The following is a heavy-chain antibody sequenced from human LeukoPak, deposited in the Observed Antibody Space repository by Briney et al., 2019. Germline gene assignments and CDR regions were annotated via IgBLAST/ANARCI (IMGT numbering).Heavy chain of an antibody. D-gene: IGHD6-19*01. CDR1: GGSISSYY. J-gene: IGHJ6*02. CDR3: ARHGWPDSSGWLTFPNYYYGMDV. V-gene: IGHV4-59*08. Sequence: SETLSLTCTVSGGSISSYYWSWIRQPPGKGLEWIGYIYYSGSTNYNPSLKSRVTISVDTSKNQFSLKLSSVTAADTAVYYCARHGWPDSSGWLTFPNYYYGMDVWGQGTTVTVSS. CDR2: IYYSGST.